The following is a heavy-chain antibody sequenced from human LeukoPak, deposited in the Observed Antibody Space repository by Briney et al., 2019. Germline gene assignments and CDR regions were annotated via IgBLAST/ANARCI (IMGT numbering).Heavy chain of an antibody. Sequence: PSETLSLTCAVSGYSISSSNYRGWIRQPPGKGLEWIGHIYYSGSIYYNPSLKSRVTMSVDTSKNQFSLKLSSVTAVDTAVYYCARKATTGPTKAAFDIWGQGTMVTVSS. CDR2: IYYSGSI. CDR3: ARKATTGPTKAAFDI. J-gene: IGHJ3*02. V-gene: IGHV4-28*05. D-gene: IGHD4-17*01. CDR1: GYSISSSNY.